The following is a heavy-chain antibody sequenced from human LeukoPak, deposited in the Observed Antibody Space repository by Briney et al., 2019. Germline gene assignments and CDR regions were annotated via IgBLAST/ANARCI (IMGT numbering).Heavy chain of an antibody. CDR1: GYTFTGYY. CDR2: INPNSGGT. J-gene: IGHJ5*02. V-gene: IGHV1-2*02. D-gene: IGHD2-15*01. CDR3: ARAPPIIVVVVAATGNWFDP. Sequence: ASVTVSCKASGYTFTGYYMHWVRQAPGQGLEWMGWINPNSGGTNYAQKFRGRVTMTRDTSISKAYMELSRLRSDDTAVYYCARAPPIIVVVVAATGNWFDPWGQGTLVTVSS.